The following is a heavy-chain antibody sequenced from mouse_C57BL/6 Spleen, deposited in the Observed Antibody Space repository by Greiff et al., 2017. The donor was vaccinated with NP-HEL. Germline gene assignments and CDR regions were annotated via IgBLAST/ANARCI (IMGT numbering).Heavy chain of an antibody. CDR3: TRFYYPYAMDY. D-gene: IGHD2-1*01. CDR1: GFTFSSYA. Sequence: EVQRVESGEGLVKPGGSLKLSCAASGFTFSSYAMSWVRQTPEKRLEWVAYISSGGDYIYYADTVKGRFTISRDNARNTLYLQMSSLKSEDTAMYYCTRFYYPYAMDYWGQGTSVTVSS. CDR2: ISSGGDYI. V-gene: IGHV5-9-1*02. J-gene: IGHJ4*01.